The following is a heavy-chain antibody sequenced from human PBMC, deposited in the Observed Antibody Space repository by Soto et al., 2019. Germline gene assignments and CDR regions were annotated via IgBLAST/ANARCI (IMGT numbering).Heavy chain of an antibody. V-gene: IGHV3-23*01. Sequence: GGSLRLSCAASGFTFSSYAMSWVRQAPGKGLEWVSGISGSGGSTYYADSVKGRFTISRDNSKNTLYLQVSSLRAEDTAVYYCAKSRDAYNFYFYYGMDVWGQGTTVTVSS. D-gene: IGHD2-2*01. CDR3: AKSRDAYNFYFYYGMDV. J-gene: IGHJ6*01. CDR1: GFTFSSYA. CDR2: ISGSGGST.